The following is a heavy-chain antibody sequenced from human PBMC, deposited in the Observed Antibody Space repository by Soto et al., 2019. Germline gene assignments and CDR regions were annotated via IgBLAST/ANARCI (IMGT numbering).Heavy chain of an antibody. CDR2: IHYSGST. V-gene: IGHV4-59*01. Sequence: PSETLTLTCTVSVGSISSYYWSWIRQPPGKGLELIACIHYSGSTNYNPSLKSRVTISVDTSKNQFSLKLSSVTAADTAVYYCARDRPAKGYCSGGSCQLIQYYYYYGMDVWGQGTTVTVSS. J-gene: IGHJ6*02. CDR1: VGSISSYY. CDR3: ARDRPAKGYCSGGSCQLIQYYYYYGMDV. D-gene: IGHD2-15*01.